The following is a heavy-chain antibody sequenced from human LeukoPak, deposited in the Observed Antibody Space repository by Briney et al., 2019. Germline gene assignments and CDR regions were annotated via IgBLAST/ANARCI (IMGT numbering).Heavy chain of an antibody. CDR1: GFTFSSYG. V-gene: IGHV3-30*18. Sequence: GGSLRLSCAASGFTFSSYGMHWVRQAPGKGLEWVAVISYDGSNKYYANSVKGRFTISRDNSENTLYLQMNSLTAEDTAVYYCAKLVAEQWASDAFDIWGQGTMVTVSS. CDR3: AKLVAEQWASDAFDI. J-gene: IGHJ3*02. D-gene: IGHD6-19*01. CDR2: ISYDGSNK.